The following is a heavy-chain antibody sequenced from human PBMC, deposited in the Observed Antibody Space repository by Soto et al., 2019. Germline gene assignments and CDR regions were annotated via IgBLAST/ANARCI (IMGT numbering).Heavy chain of an antibody. CDR1: GFSFSSYV. V-gene: IGHV3-23*01. Sequence: GGSLRLSCAASGFSFSSYVMSWARQAPGKGLEWVSAMSGSGGSTCYPDSVKGRFTISRDNSENTLYLQMNSLRAEDTAVYYCAKASGSSWPYYFDSWGQGTLVTVSS. CDR2: MSGSGGST. D-gene: IGHD6-13*01. J-gene: IGHJ4*02. CDR3: AKASGSSWPYYFDS.